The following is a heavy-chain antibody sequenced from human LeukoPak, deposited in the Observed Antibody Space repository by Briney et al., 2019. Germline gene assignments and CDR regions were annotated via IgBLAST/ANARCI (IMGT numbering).Heavy chain of an antibody. V-gene: IGHV5-51*01. J-gene: IGHJ4*02. Sequence: GESLKISCKGSGYSFTSYWIGWVRQMPGKGLEWMAIIYAGNSDTKYSPSFQGQVSISADKSTSTAYLQWRSLKASDTAMYYCARLSDYWGQGTLVTVSS. CDR1: GYSFTSYW. CDR2: IYAGNSDT. CDR3: ARLSDY.